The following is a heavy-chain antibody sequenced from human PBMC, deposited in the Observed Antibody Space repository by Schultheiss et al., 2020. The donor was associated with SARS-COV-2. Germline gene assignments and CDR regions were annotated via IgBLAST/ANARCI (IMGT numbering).Heavy chain of an antibody. CDR1: GGSISSYY. CDR2: IYYSGST. J-gene: IGHJ1*01. V-gene: IGHV4-59*01. Sequence: SETLSLTCTVSGGSISSYYWSWIRQPPGKGLEWIGYIYYSGSTSYNPSLKSRVTISVDTSKNQFSLKLSSVTAADTAVYYCARDHWDFQHWGQGTLVTVSS. CDR3: ARDHWDFQH. D-gene: IGHD3-16*01.